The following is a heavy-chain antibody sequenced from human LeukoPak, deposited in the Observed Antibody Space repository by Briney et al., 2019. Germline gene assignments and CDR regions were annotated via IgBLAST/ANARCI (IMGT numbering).Heavy chain of an antibody. Sequence: GGSLTLSCAASGFTFSDYYMRWIRQAPGKALERFSYIRSSGSPIYYADSVKGRFTISRDNAKNSLYLQMNSLRAEDEAVYYWATHTSGNIVRGFFDYWGQGTLVTVSS. CDR3: ATHTSGNIVRGFFDY. V-gene: IGHV3-11*04. CDR2: IRSSGSPI. CDR1: GFTFSDYY. D-gene: IGHD2-21*01. J-gene: IGHJ4*02.